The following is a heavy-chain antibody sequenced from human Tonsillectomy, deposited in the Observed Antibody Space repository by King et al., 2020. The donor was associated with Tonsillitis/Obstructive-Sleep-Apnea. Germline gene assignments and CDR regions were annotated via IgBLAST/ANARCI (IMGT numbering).Heavy chain of an antibody. CDR1: GYNFNTYW. Sequence: QLVQSGAEVKKPGESLKISCEGSGYNFNTYWIGWVRQMPGKGLEWMGIIYPGDSDTRYSPSFQGQVTISAEKSISTAYLQWRSLKASDTAMYYCARSYIAAAGTGAYYYYYMDVWGRGTTVTVSS. CDR3: ARSYIAAAGTGAYYYYYMDV. D-gene: IGHD6-13*01. CDR2: IYPGDSDT. V-gene: IGHV5-51*01. J-gene: IGHJ6*03.